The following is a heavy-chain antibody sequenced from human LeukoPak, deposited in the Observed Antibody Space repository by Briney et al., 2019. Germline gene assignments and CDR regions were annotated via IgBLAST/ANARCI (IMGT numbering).Heavy chain of an antibody. J-gene: IGHJ4*02. V-gene: IGHV4-34*01. CDR1: GGSFSGYY. CDR3: ARVLVGAKFDY. Sequence: PSETLSLACAVYGGSFSGYYWSWIRQPPGKGLEWIGEINHSGSTNYNPSLKSRVTISVDTSKNQFSLKLSSVTAADTAVYYCARVLVGAKFDYWGQGTLVTVSS. D-gene: IGHD1-26*01. CDR2: INHSGST.